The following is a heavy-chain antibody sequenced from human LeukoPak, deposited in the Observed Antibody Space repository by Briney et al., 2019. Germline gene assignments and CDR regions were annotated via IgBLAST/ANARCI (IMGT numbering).Heavy chain of an antibody. V-gene: IGHV4-38-2*02. CDR1: GYSITSGYY. Sequence: SETLSLTCTVSGYSITSGYYWGWIRQPPGKGLEWIGTIYHSGSTYYNPSLKSRVIVSVDTSKNQFSLKLSSVTAADTAVYYCVRSPYYYYHMDVWGKGTSVTVSS. J-gene: IGHJ6*03. CDR2: IYHSGST. CDR3: VRSPYYYYHMDV.